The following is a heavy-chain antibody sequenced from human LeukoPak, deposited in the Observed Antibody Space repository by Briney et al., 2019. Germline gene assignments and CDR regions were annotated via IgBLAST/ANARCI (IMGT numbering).Heavy chain of an antibody. J-gene: IGHJ5*02. CDR3: ARDRLQLQS. D-gene: IGHD1-1*01. CDR1: GGSISSGGYC. V-gene: IGHV4-30-4*07. CDR2: IYYSGST. Sequence: AQTLSLTCAVSGGSISSGGYCWNWIRQPPGKGLEWIRYIYYSGSTDYNPSLKSRVTISVDTSKNQFSLKLNSVTAADTAVYYCARDRLQLQSWGQGTLVTVSS.